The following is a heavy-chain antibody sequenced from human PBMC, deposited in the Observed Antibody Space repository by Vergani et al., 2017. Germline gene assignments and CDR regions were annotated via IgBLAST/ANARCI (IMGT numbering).Heavy chain of an antibody. CDR3: ARDKKQQLVRGGYYYYGMDV. CDR1: GFTFSNAW. D-gene: IGHD6-13*01. CDR2: INSAGSST. V-gene: IGHV3-74*01. Sequence: EVQLVESGGGLVKPGGSLRLSCAASGFTFSNAWMSWVRQAPGKGLDWVGRINSAGSSTSYADSVKGRFTISRDNAKNTLYLQMNSLRAEDTAVYYCARDKKQQLVRGGYYYYGMDVWGQGTTVTVSS. J-gene: IGHJ6*02.